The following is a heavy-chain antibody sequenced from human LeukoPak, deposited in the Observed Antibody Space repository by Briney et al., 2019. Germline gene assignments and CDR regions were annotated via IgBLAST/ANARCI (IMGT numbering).Heavy chain of an antibody. D-gene: IGHD2-21*02. CDR2: IWYDGSNK. CDR1: GFTFTSYD. V-gene: IGHV3-33*01. CDR3: ARGSAYCGGDCYSLDY. J-gene: IGHJ4*02. Sequence: GGSLRLSCAASGFTFTSYDMHWVRQAPGKGLEWVAVIWYDGSNKYYADSVKGRFTISRDNSKNTLYLQMNSLRAEDTAVYYCARGSAYCGGDCYSLDYWGQGTLVTVSS.